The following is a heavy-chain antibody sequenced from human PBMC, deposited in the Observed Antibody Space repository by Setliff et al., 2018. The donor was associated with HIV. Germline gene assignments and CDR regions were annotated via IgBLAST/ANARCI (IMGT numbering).Heavy chain of an antibody. CDR3: ARHVGYSTSSLDY. J-gene: IGHJ4*02. D-gene: IGHD6-6*01. Sequence: SETLSLTCTVSGGSISSGSYYWSWIRQPAGKGLEWIGHIYTSGSTNYNPTLKSRVTISVDTSKNQFSLKLSAVTAADTAVYYCARHVGYSTSSLDYWGQGTLVTVSS. CDR1: GGSISSGSYY. V-gene: IGHV4-61*09. CDR2: IYTSGST.